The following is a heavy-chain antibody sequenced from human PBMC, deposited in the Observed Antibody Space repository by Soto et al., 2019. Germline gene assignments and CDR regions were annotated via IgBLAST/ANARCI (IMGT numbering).Heavy chain of an antibody. J-gene: IGHJ6*02. CDR1: AFTLSKFA. Sequence: QVQLVESGGGVVQPGRSLRLSCAASAFTLSKFAMHWVRQAPGKGLEWVAVTSNDGINTYYADAVKGRFTISRDNSKSTIYLQMNSLRTEDTAMYYCARGNMDVWSQGTTVTVSS. D-gene: IGHD1-1*01. V-gene: IGHV3-30-3*01. CDR2: TSNDGINT. CDR3: ARGNMDV.